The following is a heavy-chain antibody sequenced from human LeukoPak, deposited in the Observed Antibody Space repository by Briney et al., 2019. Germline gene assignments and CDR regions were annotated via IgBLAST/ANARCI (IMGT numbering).Heavy chain of an antibody. CDR2: IYPGDSDT. Sequence: ESLKISCKGSGYSFTSYWIGWVRQMPGKGLEWMGIIYPGDSDTRYSPSFQGQVTISVDESINTAYLQWSSLEASDTAMYYCARQYGRPFDYWGQGTLVTVSS. CDR1: GYSFTSYW. J-gene: IGHJ4*02. D-gene: IGHD4-17*01. CDR3: ARQYGRPFDY. V-gene: IGHV5-51*01.